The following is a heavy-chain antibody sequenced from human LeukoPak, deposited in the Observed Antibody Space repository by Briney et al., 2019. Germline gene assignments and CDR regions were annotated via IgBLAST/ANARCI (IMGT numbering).Heavy chain of an antibody. J-gene: IGHJ4*02. D-gene: IGHD1-1*01. V-gene: IGHV1-69*04. CDR2: IIPILGIA. CDR3: ARDPELEESGY. CDR1: GGTFSSYT. Sequence: ESSVKVSCKASGGTFSSYTISWVRQAPGQGLEWMGRIIPILGIANYAQKFQGRVTITADKSTSTAYMELSSLRSEDTAVYYCARDPELEESGYWGQGTLVTVSS.